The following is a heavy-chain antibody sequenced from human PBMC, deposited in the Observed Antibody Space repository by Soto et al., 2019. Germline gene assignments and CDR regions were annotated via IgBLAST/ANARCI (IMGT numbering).Heavy chain of an antibody. Sequence: HPGGSLRLSCAASGFTFSSYAMNWVRQAPGKGLEWVSGISCSGGSTYYADSVKGRFTISRDNSKNTLYLQMNSLRAEDTAVYYCAKDLGYSSNWYTQWGQGTLVTVSS. CDR2: ISCSGGST. D-gene: IGHD6-13*01. J-gene: IGHJ5*02. V-gene: IGHV3-23*01. CDR3: AKDLGYSSNWYTQ. CDR1: GFTFSSYA.